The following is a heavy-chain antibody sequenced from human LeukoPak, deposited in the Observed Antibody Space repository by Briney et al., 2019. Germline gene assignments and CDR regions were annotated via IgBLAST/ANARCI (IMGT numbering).Heavy chain of an antibody. CDR3: AKDRPNYYDSSGHYYRRDGDY. J-gene: IGHJ4*02. D-gene: IGHD3-22*01. CDR2: VSGSGGYT. V-gene: IGHV3-23*01. Sequence: GGSLRLSCAASGFTFSSHAMGWVRQAPGKGLEWVSSVSGSGGYTYYAGSVKGRFTISRDNSKNTLYLQMNSLRAEDTAIYYCAKDRPNYYDSSGHYYRRDGDYWGQGTLVTVSS. CDR1: GFTFSSHA.